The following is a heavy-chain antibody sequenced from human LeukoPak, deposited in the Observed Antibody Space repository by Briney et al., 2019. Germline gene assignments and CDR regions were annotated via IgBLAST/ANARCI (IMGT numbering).Heavy chain of an antibody. J-gene: IGHJ4*02. Sequence: GGSLRPSCAASGFTFSSYGMHWVRQAPGKGLEWVAFIRYDGSNKYYADSVKGRFTISRDNSKNTLYLQMNSLRAEDTAVYYCAKDRHYYDSSGGYANWGQGTLVTVSS. CDR2: IRYDGSNK. CDR3: AKDRHYYDSSGGYAN. CDR1: GFTFSSYG. D-gene: IGHD3-22*01. V-gene: IGHV3-30*02.